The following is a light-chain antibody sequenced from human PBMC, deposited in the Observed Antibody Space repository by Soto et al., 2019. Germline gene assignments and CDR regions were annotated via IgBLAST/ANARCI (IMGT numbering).Light chain of an antibody. CDR1: QSISNW. CDR2: HAS. V-gene: IGKV1-5*01. Sequence: IQMTQSPSTLSASVGDRVTITCRASQSISNWLAWYQQKPGTAPKVLIYHASNLQSGVPSRFSGSGSGTDFTLTINSLEPEDFAVYYCQQRSNWPSITFGQGTRLEI. J-gene: IGKJ5*01. CDR3: QQRSNWPSIT.